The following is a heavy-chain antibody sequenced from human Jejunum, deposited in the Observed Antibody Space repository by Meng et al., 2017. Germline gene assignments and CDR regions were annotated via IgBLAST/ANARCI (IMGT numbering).Heavy chain of an antibody. Sequence: GSLRLSCTVSGGSISTNSFYWGWIRQPPGKGLEWIGSIFYSGRTYYNSSLKSRVTISVDTSQNHFSLKLSSVTAADTAVYYCARYTSGTMVDYWGQGTLVTVSS. CDR3: ARYTSGTMVDY. CDR2: IFYSGRT. J-gene: IGHJ4*02. CDR1: GGSISTNSFY. D-gene: IGHD6-13*01. V-gene: IGHV4-39*07.